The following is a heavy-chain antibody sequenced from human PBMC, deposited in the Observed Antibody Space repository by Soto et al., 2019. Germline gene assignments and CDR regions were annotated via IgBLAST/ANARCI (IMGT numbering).Heavy chain of an antibody. V-gene: IGHV4-4*02. D-gene: IGHD5-12*01. CDR1: NGSMTSSLW. CDR2: VAQSGFT. J-gene: IGHJ4*02. CDR3: ARNRYGGYDFDS. Sequence: QLQLQESGPGLVKPSGTLSLTCTVSNGSMTSSLWWSWVRQSPGKGLEWIGEVAQSGFTSYNPSLKSRLTRSQDRSNNQFSLRLTSVTAADTAVYYCARNRYGGYDFDSWGQGTLVTVSS.